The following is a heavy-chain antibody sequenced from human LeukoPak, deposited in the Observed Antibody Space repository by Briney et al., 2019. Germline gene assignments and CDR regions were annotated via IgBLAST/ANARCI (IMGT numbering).Heavy chain of an antibody. V-gene: IGHV3-64D*06. Sequence: GGSLRLSCSATGFTFSSYALHWVRQAPGKGLEYVSSISSNGGSTYYADSVKGRFTISRDNSKNTLYLQMSSLKPEDTAVFYCVKDRWQSLPYYFDYWGQGTLVTVSS. J-gene: IGHJ4*02. CDR3: VKDRWQSLPYYFDY. D-gene: IGHD6-13*01. CDR2: ISSNGGST. CDR1: GFTFSSYA.